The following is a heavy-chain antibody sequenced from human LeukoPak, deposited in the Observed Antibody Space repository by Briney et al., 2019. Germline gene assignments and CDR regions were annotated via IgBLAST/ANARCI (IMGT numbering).Heavy chain of an antibody. V-gene: IGHV3-23*01. J-gene: IGHJ4*02. CDR2: ISGSGGST. CDR3: ATGSYYYGSGSYSVFDY. CDR1: GFTFSSYA. D-gene: IGHD3-10*01. Sequence: GGSLRLSCAASGFTFSSYAMSWVRQAPGKGLEWVSAISGSGGSTYYADSVKGRFTISRDNSKNTLYLQMNSLRAEDTAVYYCATGSYYYGSGSYSVFDYWGQGTLVTVSS.